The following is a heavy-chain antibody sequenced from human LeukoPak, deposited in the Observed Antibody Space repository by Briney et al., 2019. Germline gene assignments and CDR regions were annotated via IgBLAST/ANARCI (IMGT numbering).Heavy chain of an antibody. V-gene: IGHV1-69*04. CDR1: GGTFISYA. CDR2: IIPILGIA. Sequence: SVKVSCKASGGTFISYAISWVRQAPGQGLEWMGRIIPILGIANYAQKFQGRVTITADKSTSTAYMELSSLRSEDTAVYYCARAPVTVATIATIDYWGQGTLVTVSS. J-gene: IGHJ4*02. CDR3: ARAPVTVATIATIDY. D-gene: IGHD5-12*01.